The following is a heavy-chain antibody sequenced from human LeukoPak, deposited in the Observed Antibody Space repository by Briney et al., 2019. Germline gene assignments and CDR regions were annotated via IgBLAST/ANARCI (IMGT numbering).Heavy chain of an antibody. Sequence: SETLSLTCTVSGASISSYSWSWIRQPAGKGLEWLGRIYTSGSTNYNPSLKSRVTMSVDTSKNQFSLKLSSVTAADTAVYYCTRDSFNYNGSGFDYWGQGTLVTVSS. CDR3: TRDSFNYNGSGFDY. CDR1: GASISSYS. D-gene: IGHD3-10*01. CDR2: IYTSGST. J-gene: IGHJ4*02. V-gene: IGHV4-4*07.